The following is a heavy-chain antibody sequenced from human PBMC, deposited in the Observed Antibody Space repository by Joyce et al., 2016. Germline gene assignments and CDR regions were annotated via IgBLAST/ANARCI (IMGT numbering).Heavy chain of an antibody. Sequence: QLQLQESGPGLVNPSETLSLICTVPGDSITSGRTWWGWTRQPPGKGLEWIARIYKGGATHSHPTLGRRVAVSIDTAKNGFSLRLTSVTAADTAVYFCATGGGIGVSHIWGQGTLVTVSS. CDR1: GDSITSGRTW. CDR2: IYKGGAT. CDR3: ATGGGIGVSHI. D-gene: IGHD5/OR15-5a*01. V-gene: IGHV4-39*02. J-gene: IGHJ4*02.